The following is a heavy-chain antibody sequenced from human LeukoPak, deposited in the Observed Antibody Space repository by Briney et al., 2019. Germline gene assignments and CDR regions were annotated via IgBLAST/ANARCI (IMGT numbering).Heavy chain of an antibody. D-gene: IGHD1-26*01. CDR1: GFTFSSYG. CDR2: ISYDGSNK. Sequence: PGRSLRLSCAASGFTFSSYGMHWVRQAPGKGLEWVAVISYDGSNKYYADSVKGRFTISRDNSKNTLYLQMNSLRAEDTAVYCCAKDGPYSGSTESPFDYWGQGTLVTVSS. CDR3: AKDGPYSGSTESPFDY. V-gene: IGHV3-30*18. J-gene: IGHJ4*02.